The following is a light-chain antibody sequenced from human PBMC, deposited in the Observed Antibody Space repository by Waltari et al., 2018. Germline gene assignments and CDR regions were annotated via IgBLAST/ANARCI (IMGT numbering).Light chain of an antibody. Sequence: SYELTQPPSVSVSPGQTARITCSGDALPKKYAYWYQQKSGQTPVLVIYEDKKRPSGFPGRVSGSSSGTVATLTISGAQVEDEADYFCYSTDNNGRGVFGGGTKLTVL. CDR2: EDK. CDR1: ALPKKY. CDR3: YSTDNNGRGV. V-gene: IGLV3-10*01. J-gene: IGLJ2*01.